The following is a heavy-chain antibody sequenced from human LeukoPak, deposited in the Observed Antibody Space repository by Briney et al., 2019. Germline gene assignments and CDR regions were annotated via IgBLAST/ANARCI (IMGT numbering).Heavy chain of an antibody. V-gene: IGHV3-23*01. D-gene: IGHD5-24*01. CDR1: GFTFSSYA. Sequence: PGGSLRLSCAASGFTFSSYAMSWVRQAPGKGLEWVSAISGSGGSTYYADSVKGQFTISRDNSKNTLYLQMNSLRAEDTAVYYCAKDPRMATIRLPPYWGQGTLVTVSS. CDR3: AKDPRMATIRLPPY. CDR2: ISGSGGST. J-gene: IGHJ4*02.